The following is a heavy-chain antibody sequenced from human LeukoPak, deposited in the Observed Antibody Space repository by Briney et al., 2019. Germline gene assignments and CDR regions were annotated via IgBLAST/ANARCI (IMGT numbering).Heavy chain of an antibody. J-gene: IGHJ4*02. CDR2: MNPNSGNT. CDR3: AREQDSGSYPDY. V-gene: IGHV1-8*01. CDR1: GYTFTSYD. D-gene: IGHD1-26*01. Sequence: ASVKVSCKASGYTFTSYDINWVRQATGQGLGWMGWMNPNSGNTGYAQKFQGRVTMTRNTSISTAYMELSSLRSGDTAVYYCAREQDSGSYPDYWGQGTLVTVSS.